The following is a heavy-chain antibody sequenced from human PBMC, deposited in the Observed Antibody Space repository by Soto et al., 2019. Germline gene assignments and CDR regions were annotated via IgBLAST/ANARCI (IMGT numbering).Heavy chain of an antibody. D-gene: IGHD3-3*01. CDR2: IKSKTDGGTT. V-gene: IGHV3-15*01. Sequence: GGSLRLCCAASGFTFSNAWMSGVRQAPGKGLEWVGRIKSKTDGGTTDYAAPVKGRFTISRDDSKNTLYLQMNSLKTEDTAVYYCTTGEAIFGVVIGYYYYMDVWGKGTTVTVSS. J-gene: IGHJ6*03. CDR1: GFTFSNAW. CDR3: TTGEAIFGVVIGYYYYMDV.